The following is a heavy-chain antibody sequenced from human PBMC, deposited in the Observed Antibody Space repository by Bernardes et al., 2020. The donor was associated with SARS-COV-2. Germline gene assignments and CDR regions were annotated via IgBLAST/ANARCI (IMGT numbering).Heavy chain of an antibody. CDR3: ARGIGLYITMIVVSDNNWFDP. J-gene: IGHJ5*02. V-gene: IGHV3-21*01. D-gene: IGHD3-22*01. CDR1: GFTFSSYS. Sequence: GGSLRLSCAASGFTFSSYSMNWVRQAPGKGLEWVSSISSSSSYIYYADSVKGRFTISRDNAKNSLYLQMNSLRAEDTAVYYCARGIGLYITMIVVSDNNWFDPWGQGTLVTVSS. CDR2: ISSSSSYI.